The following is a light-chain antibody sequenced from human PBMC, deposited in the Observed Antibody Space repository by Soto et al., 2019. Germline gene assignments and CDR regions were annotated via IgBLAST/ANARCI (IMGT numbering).Light chain of an antibody. CDR2: DAS. J-gene: IGKJ5*01. V-gene: IGKV3-11*01. CDR1: QSVSTF. CDR3: QQRSNWPVT. Sequence: EIVLTQSPATPSLSPGERATLSCRASQSVSTFLAWYQHKPGQAPRLLISDASKTATGIPARFSGSGSGTDFTLTISSLEPEDFAVYYCQQRSNWPVTFGQGTRLEIK.